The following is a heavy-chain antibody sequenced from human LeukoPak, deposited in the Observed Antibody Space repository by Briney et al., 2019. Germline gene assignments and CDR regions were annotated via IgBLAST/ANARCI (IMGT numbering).Heavy chain of an antibody. V-gene: IGHV3-23*01. CDR2: ISGSGGST. J-gene: IGHJ5*02. CDR1: GFTFSSYA. CDR3: ASSSGWYINWFDP. D-gene: IGHD6-19*01. Sequence: GGSLRLSCAASGFTFSSYAISWVRQAPGKGLEWVSAISGSGGSTYYADSVKGRFTISRDNSKNTLYLQMNSLRAEDTAVYYCASSSGWYINWFDPWGQGTLVTVSS.